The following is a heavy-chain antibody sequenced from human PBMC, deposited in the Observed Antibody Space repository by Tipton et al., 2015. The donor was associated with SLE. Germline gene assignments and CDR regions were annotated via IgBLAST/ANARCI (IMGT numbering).Heavy chain of an antibody. J-gene: IGHJ4*02. Sequence: TLSLTCAMYGGSFSGYYWNWIRQPPGKGLEWIGEINHSGSTNYNPSLKSRVTISVDTSKKQVSLRLSSVTAADTAVYYCARDPFGSGYYPHWGQGTLVTVSS. CDR2: INHSGST. CDR1: GGSFSGYY. D-gene: IGHD3-3*01. CDR3: ARDPFGSGYYPH. V-gene: IGHV4-34*01.